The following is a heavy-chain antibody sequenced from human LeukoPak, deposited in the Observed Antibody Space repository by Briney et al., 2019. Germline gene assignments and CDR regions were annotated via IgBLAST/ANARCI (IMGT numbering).Heavy chain of an antibody. CDR1: GGSISSYY. CDR2: INHSGST. Sequence: SETLSLTCTVSGGSISSYYWSWIRQPPGKGLEWIGEINHSGSTNYNPSLKSRVTISVDTSKNQFSLKLSSVTAADTAVYYCARSRGWSYDAFDIWGQGTMVTVSS. V-gene: IGHV4-34*01. D-gene: IGHD2-15*01. CDR3: ARSRGWSYDAFDI. J-gene: IGHJ3*02.